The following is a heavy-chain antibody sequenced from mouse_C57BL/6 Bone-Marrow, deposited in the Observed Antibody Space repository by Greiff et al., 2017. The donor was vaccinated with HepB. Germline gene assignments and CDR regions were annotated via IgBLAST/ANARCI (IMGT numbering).Heavy chain of an antibody. CDR1: GFTFSDYY. V-gene: IGHV5-12*01. CDR3: AIDGYYGGFAY. CDR2: ISNGGGST. Sequence: EVHLVESGGGLVQPGGSLKLSCAASGFTFSDYYMYWVRQTPEKRLEWVAYISNGGGSTYYPDTVKGRFTISRDNAKNTLYLQMSRLKSEDTAMYYCAIDGYYGGFAYWGQGTLVTVSA. D-gene: IGHD2-3*01. J-gene: IGHJ3*01.